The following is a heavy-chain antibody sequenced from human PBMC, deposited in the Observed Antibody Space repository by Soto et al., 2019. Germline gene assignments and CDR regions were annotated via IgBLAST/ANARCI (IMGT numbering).Heavy chain of an antibody. D-gene: IGHD7-27*01. CDR2: ISSSSSVI. Sequence: GGSLRLSCAASGFTFSSYAMGWVRQAPGKGLEWVSYISSSSSVIDYADSVKGRFTVSRDNARNSLYLQMNSLRAEDTAVYYCARDLSWGSNWYYYMDVWGKGTTVTVSS. V-gene: IGHV3-48*01. J-gene: IGHJ6*03. CDR3: ARDLSWGSNWYYYMDV. CDR1: GFTFSSYA.